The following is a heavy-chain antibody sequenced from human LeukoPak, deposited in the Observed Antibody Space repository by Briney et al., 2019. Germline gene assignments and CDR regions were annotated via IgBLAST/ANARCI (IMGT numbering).Heavy chain of an antibody. CDR1: GFTVSSNY. J-gene: IGHJ3*02. Sequence: SVGSLRLSCAASGFTVSSNYMSWVRQAPGKGLEWVSVIYSGGSTYYADSVKGRFTISRDNSKNTLYLQMNSLRAEDTAVYYCARTDYYGSGSYAFDIWGQGTMVTVSS. CDR3: ARTDYYGSGSYAFDI. D-gene: IGHD3-10*01. V-gene: IGHV3-66*01. CDR2: IYSGGST.